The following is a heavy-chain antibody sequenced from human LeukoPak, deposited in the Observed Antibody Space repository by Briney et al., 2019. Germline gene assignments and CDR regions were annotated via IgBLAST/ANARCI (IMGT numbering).Heavy chain of an antibody. CDR2: IYYSGST. CDR3: ARVREEYYFDY. CDR1: GRSISSYY. J-gene: IGHJ4*02. V-gene: IGHV4-59*01. Sequence: SETLSLTCTVSGRSISSYYWSWLRQPPGKGLEWIGYIYYSGSTNYNPSLKSRVTISVDTSKNQFSLKLSSVTAADTAVYYCARVREEYYFDYWGQGTLVTVSS.